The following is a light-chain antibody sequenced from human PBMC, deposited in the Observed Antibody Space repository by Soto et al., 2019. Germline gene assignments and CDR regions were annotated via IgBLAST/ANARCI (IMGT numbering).Light chain of an antibody. Sequence: SYELTQPPSVSVAPGQTARITCGGTNIGSKSVHWYQQKPGQAPVLVVYDDSDRPSGIPERFSGSNSGNTATLTISRVEAGDEADYYCQVWDSSSDQPGVFGTGTKLTVL. CDR1: NIGSKS. V-gene: IGLV3-21*02. J-gene: IGLJ1*01. CDR2: DDS. CDR3: QVWDSSSDQPGV.